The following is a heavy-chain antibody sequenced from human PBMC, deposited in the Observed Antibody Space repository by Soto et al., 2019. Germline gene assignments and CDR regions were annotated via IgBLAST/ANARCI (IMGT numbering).Heavy chain of an antibody. Sequence: EVQMEQSGAELKKPGESLKISCKGSGYSFTTYWIGWVRQLPRQGLEWMGVMFPGDSDTRYSPSFQGQVTMSADPSTNTAYLERSSLKAADSAMYYCARVPDSSLGTMDVWGQGTTVTVSS. CDR2: MFPGDSDT. J-gene: IGHJ6*02. V-gene: IGHV5-51*01. CDR1: GYSFTTYW. D-gene: IGHD6-19*01. CDR3: ARVPDSSLGTMDV.